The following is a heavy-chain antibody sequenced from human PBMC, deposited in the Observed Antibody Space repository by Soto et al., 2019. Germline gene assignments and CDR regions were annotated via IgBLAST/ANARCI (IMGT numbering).Heavy chain of an antibody. D-gene: IGHD6-6*01. CDR2: ISYDGSNK. CDR1: GFTFSSYG. CDR3: AARPYSSSPDDAFDI. V-gene: IGHV3-30*03. J-gene: IGHJ3*02. Sequence: PGGSLRLSCAASGFTFSSYGMHWVRQAPGKGLEWVAVISYDGSNKYYADSVKGRFTISRDNSKNTLYLQWSSLKASDTAMYYCAARPYSSSPDDAFDIWGQGTMVTVSS.